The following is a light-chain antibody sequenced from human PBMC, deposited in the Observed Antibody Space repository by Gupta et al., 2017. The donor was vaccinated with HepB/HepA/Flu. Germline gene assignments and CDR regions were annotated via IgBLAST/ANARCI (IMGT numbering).Light chain of an antibody. V-gene: IGKV1-12*01. CDR3: QQANSFPRT. Sequence: DLHMSQSQSSVSASVGDRVTITCRASQVISSWLAWYQQKPGKAPKLLIYAASSLQSGIPARFSGSGSGTDFTLTISSLQPEDFATYYCQQANSFPRTFGGGTKVEIK. J-gene: IGKJ4*01. CDR1: QVISSW. CDR2: AAS.